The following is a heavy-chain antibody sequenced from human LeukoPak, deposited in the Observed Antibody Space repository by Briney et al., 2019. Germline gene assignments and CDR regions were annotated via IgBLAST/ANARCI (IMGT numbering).Heavy chain of an antibody. D-gene: IGHD3-3*01. V-gene: IGHV3-48*04. CDR1: GFTFSSYS. J-gene: IGHJ6*03. CDR3: ARHTANYDFWSGRTYYYMDV. Sequence: GGSLRLSCAASGFTFSSYSMNWLRQAPGKGLEWISYISSSTSTIYYADSVKGRFPISRDNAKDSLYLQMNSLRAEDTAVYYCARHTANYDFWSGRTYYYMDVWGKGTTVTVSS. CDR2: ISSSTSTI.